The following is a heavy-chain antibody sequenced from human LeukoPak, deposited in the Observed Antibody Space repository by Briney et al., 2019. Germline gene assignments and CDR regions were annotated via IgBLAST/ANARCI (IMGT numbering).Heavy chain of an antibody. CDR2: ISSSGSAQ. V-gene: IGHV3-48*03. J-gene: IGHJ4*02. CDR1: GISISNHE. D-gene: IGHD2-15*01. Sequence: GGSLRLSCAASGISISNHEINWVRQAPREGLERVAYISSSGSAQYFLVSVQGRFTVSRDNAKNSLILQIDSVSADDTAVYYCARTDCSGNSCYSFYDYWGPGSLVTVSS. CDR3: ARTDCSGNSCYSFYDY.